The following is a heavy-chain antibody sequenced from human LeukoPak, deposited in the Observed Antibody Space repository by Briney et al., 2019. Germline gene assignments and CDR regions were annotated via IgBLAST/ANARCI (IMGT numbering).Heavy chain of an antibody. Sequence: GGSLRLSCAASGFTFSSYAMHWVRQAPGKGLEWVAVISYDGSNKYYADSVKGRFTISRDNSKNTLYLQMNSLRAEDTAVYYCAKVRVVFNWNYAYYFDSWGQGTLVTVSS. CDR1: GFTFSSYA. CDR3: AKVRVVFNWNYAYYFDS. J-gene: IGHJ4*02. D-gene: IGHD1-7*01. V-gene: IGHV3-30*04. CDR2: ISYDGSNK.